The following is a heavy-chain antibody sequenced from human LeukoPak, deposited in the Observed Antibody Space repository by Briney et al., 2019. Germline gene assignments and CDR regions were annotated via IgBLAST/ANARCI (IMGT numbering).Heavy chain of an antibody. D-gene: IGHD6-13*01. CDR3: ARDRSSWLYYFDY. CDR1: GFTFSSYW. Sequence: PGGSLRLSCAASGFTFSSYWMSWVRPAPGKGLEWVANIKQDGSEKYYVDSVKGRFTISRDNAKNSLYLQMNGLRAEDTAVYYCARDRSSWLYYFDYRGQGTLVTVSS. CDR2: IKQDGSEK. J-gene: IGHJ4*02. V-gene: IGHV3-7*01.